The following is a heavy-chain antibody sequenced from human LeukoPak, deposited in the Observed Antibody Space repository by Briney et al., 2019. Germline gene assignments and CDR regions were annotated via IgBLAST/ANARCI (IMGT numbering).Heavy chain of an antibody. Sequence: QPGGSLRLSCAASGFTLSSYWMSWVRQAPGKGLEWVANIKEDGSEKYYVDSVKGRFTISRDNAKNSLYLQMNSLRAEDTAVYYCARGGWPFDYWGQGTLVTVSS. CDR1: GFTLSSYW. CDR2: IKEDGSEK. CDR3: ARGGWPFDY. D-gene: IGHD2-15*01. V-gene: IGHV3-7*01. J-gene: IGHJ4*02.